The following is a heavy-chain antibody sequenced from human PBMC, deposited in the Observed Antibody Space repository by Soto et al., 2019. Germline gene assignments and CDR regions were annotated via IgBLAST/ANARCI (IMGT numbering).Heavy chain of an antibody. D-gene: IGHD4-17*01. Sequence: QVQLVQSEAEVKKPGASVKVSCKVSGYTLTELSMHWVRQAPGKGLEWMGGFDPEDGETIYAQKFQGRVTMTEDTSTDTAYMELSILRSEDTAVYYCATVDYGDYVLIGYFDYRDQGTLVTVSS. CDR3: ATVDYGDYVLIGYFDY. V-gene: IGHV1-24*01. CDR2: FDPEDGET. J-gene: IGHJ4*02. CDR1: GYTLTELS.